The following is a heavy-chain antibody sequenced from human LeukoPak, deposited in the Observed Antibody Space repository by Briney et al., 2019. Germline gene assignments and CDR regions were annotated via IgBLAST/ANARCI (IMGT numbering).Heavy chain of an antibody. CDR3: ARLGLGGAFDI. V-gene: IGHV6-1*01. CDR2: TYYRSKWYN. CDR1: GGSVSSNSAV. D-gene: IGHD2-15*01. Sequence: PSQTLSLTCAISGGSVSSNSAVWNWIRQSPSRGLEWLGRTYYRSKWYNDYAVSVKSRVTIKPDTSKNQFSLQLNSATPEDTAVYYCARLGLGGAFDIWGQGTMVTVSS. J-gene: IGHJ3*02.